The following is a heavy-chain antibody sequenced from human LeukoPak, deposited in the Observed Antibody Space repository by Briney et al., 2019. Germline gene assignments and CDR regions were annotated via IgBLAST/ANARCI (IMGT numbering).Heavy chain of an antibody. V-gene: IGHV3-30*18. CDR1: AFTFSTYG. CDR2: ISYDGSNK. Sequence: GGSLRLSRAASAFTFSTYGMHWVRQAPGKGLEWVAAISYDGSNKYYADSVKGRFTISRDNSKNTLYLQVNSLRAEDTAVYYCAKGGKWDVTPFDYWGQGTLVTVSS. D-gene: IGHD1-26*01. J-gene: IGHJ4*02. CDR3: AKGGKWDVTPFDY.